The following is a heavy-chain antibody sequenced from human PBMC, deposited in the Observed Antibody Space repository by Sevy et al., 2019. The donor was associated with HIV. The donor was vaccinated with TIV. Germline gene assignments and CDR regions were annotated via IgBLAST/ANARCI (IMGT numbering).Heavy chain of an antibody. J-gene: IGHJ3*02. CDR3: VKGGYYCDSGSYDAFDI. V-gene: IGHV3-64D*06. CDR1: GFTFSSYA. CDR2: ISSNGGST. Sequence: GGSLRLSCSASGFTFSSYAMHWVRQAPGKGLEYVSAISSNGGSTYYADSVKGRFTISRDNSKNTLYLQMSSLRAEDTAVYYCVKGGYYCDSGSYDAFDIWGQGTMVTVS. D-gene: IGHD3-10*01.